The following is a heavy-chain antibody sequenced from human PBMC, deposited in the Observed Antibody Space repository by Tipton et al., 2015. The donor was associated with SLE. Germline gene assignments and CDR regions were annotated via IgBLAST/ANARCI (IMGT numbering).Heavy chain of an antibody. CDR1: GGSISSYY. CDR2: IYTSGRT. V-gene: IGHV4-4*07. CDR3: ARDPYYYDSSGYYADAFDI. J-gene: IGHJ3*02. D-gene: IGHD3-22*01. Sequence: TLSLTCTVSGGSISSYYWSWIRQPAGKGLEWIGRIYTSGRTNYNPSLKSRVTMSVDTSKNQFSLKLSSVTAADTAVYYCARDPYYYDSSGYYADAFDIWGQGTMVTVSS.